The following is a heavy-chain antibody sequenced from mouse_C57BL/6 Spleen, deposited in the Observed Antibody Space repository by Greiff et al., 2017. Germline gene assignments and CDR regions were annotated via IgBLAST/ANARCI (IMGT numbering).Heavy chain of an antibody. CDR1: GFTFSDYG. Sequence: EVMLVESGGGLVKPGGSLKLSCAASGFTFSDYGMHWVRQAPEKGLEWVAYISSGSSTIYYADTVKGRFTISRDNAKNTLFLQMTSLRSDDTAMYYCARLTGTRVFDYWGQGTTLTVSS. D-gene: IGHD4-1*01. CDR2: ISSGSSTI. V-gene: IGHV5-17*01. CDR3: ARLTGTRVFDY. J-gene: IGHJ2*01.